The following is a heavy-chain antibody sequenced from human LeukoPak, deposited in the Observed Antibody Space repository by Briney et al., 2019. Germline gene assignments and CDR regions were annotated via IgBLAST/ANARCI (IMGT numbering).Heavy chain of an antibody. D-gene: IGHD3-10*01. CDR3: ARDLTMVRGVISKEVLGY. Sequence: GASVKVSCKASGYTFTSYGISWVRQAPGQGLEWMGWISAYNGNTNYAQKLQGRVTMTTDTSTSTAYMELRSLRSDDTAVYYCARDLTMVRGVISKEVLGYWGQGTLVTVSS. CDR2: ISAYNGNT. CDR1: GYTFTSYG. V-gene: IGHV1-18*04. J-gene: IGHJ4*02.